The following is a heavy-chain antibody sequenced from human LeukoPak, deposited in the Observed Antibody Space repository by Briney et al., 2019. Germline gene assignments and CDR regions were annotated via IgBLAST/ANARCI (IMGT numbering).Heavy chain of an antibody. CDR1: GGSISSSSYY. V-gene: IGHV4-61*05. Sequence: SETLSLTCTVSGGSISSSSYYWGWIRQPPGKGLEWIGYIYTSGSTNYNPSLKSRVTISVDTSKNQFSLKLSSVTAADTAVYYCARPLFYYDSSGYSYAFDIWGQGTMVTVSS. CDR3: ARPLFYYDSSGYSYAFDI. CDR2: IYTSGST. D-gene: IGHD3-22*01. J-gene: IGHJ3*02.